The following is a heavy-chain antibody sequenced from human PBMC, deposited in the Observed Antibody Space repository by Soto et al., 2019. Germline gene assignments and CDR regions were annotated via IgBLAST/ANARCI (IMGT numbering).Heavy chain of an antibody. CDR1: GFTFSDYY. CDR3: ARGPNLDYYYYYMDV. V-gene: IGHV3-11*01. Sequence: GGSLRLSCAVSGFTFSDYYMSWIRQAPGKGLEWVSYISSSGSTIYYADSVKGRFTISRDNAKNSLYLQMNSLRAEDTAVYYCARGPNLDYYYYYMDVWGKGTTVTVSS. J-gene: IGHJ6*03. CDR2: ISSSGSTI.